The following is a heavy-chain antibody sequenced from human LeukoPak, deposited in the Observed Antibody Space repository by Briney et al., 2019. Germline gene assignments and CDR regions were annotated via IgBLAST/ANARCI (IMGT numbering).Heavy chain of an antibody. CDR3: LGNSPQFDY. J-gene: IGHJ4*02. CDR1: GFTFSNTW. V-gene: IGHV3-15*01. Sequence: PGGSLRLSCAASGFTFSNTWMSWVRQAPGKGLEWVDRIKSETDGGTTDYAAPVKGRFTISRDDLKNTLYLQMNSLKTEDTAVYYCLGNSPQFDYWGQGTLVTVSS. D-gene: IGHD4-23*01. CDR2: IKSETDGGTT.